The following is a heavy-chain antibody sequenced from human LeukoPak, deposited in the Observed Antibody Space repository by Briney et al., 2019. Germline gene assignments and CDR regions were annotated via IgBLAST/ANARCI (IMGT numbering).Heavy chain of an antibody. D-gene: IGHD6-13*01. J-gene: IGHJ4*02. Sequence: GGSLRLSCAASGFTFSSYSMNWVRQAPGKGLEWVSYISSSSSYIYYADSVKGRFTISRDNAKNSLYLQMNSLRAEDTAVYYCARVIAAAGTDYWGQGTLVTVSS. V-gene: IGHV3-21*05. CDR1: GFTFSSYS. CDR2: ISSSSSYI. CDR3: ARVIAAAGTDY.